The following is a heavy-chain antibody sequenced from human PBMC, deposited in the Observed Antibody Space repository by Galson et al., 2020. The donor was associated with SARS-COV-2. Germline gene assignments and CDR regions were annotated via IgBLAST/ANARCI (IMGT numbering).Heavy chain of an antibody. V-gene: IGHV1-46*01. D-gene: IGHD7-27*01. J-gene: IGHJ4*02. Sequence: GESLKISCETSGYTFINYYLHWVRQASGQGLEWMGLINPKTGNTNYAQRFRGRVTMTRDTSTSTFYMELSSLTSEDTAVYYCVRDKQLGDVTTAGTFDNWGQGTLVTVSS. CDR3: VRDKQLGDVTTAGTFDN. CDR2: INPKTGNT. CDR1: GYTFINYY.